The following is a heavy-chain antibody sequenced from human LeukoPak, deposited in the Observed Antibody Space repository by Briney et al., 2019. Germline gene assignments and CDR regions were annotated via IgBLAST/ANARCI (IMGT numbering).Heavy chain of an antibody. CDR2: ISGSGGST. V-gene: IGHV3-23*01. D-gene: IGHD3-22*01. Sequence: GGSLRLSCAASGFTFSSYAMSWVRQAPGKGLEWVSAISGSGGSTYYADSVKGRFTISRDNSKNTLYLQMNSLRAEDTAVYYCAKGSADLYYYDSSGVDYWGQGTLVTVSS. J-gene: IGHJ4*02. CDR1: GFTFSSYA. CDR3: AKGSADLYYYDSSGVDY.